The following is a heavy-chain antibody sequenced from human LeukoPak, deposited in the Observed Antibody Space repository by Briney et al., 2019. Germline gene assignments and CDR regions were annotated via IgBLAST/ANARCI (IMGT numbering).Heavy chain of an antibody. V-gene: IGHV3-7*01. J-gene: IGHJ6*03. CDR1: GFTFSGYW. CDR3: ARGRWDIVVVPAYYMDV. CDR2: INQDGSEK. Sequence: GGSLRLSCAASGFTFSGYWVTWVRQAPGKGLEWVASINQDGSEKYYVDSVKGRFTISRDSAKNSLYLQMNSLRAEGTAVYYCARGRWDIVVVPAYYMDVWGKGTTVTVSS. D-gene: IGHD2-2*01.